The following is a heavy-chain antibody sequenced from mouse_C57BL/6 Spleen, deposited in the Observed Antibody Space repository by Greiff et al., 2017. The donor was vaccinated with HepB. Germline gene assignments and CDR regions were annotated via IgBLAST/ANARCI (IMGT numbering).Heavy chain of an antibody. CDR2: INYDGSST. J-gene: IGHJ4*01. Sequence: EVQLVESEGGLVQPGSSMKLSCTASGFTFSDYYMAWVRQVPEKGLEWVANINYDGSSTYYLDSLKSRFIISRDNAKNILYLQMSSLKSEDTATYYCASGRGSSLYYAMDYWGQGTSVTVSS. D-gene: IGHD1-1*01. CDR3: ASGRGSSLYYAMDY. CDR1: GFTFSDYY. V-gene: IGHV5-16*01.